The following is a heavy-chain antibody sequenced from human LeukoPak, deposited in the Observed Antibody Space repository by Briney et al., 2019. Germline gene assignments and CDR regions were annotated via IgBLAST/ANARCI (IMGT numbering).Heavy chain of an antibody. J-gene: IGHJ4*02. CDR1: GYTFTGYY. D-gene: IGHD2-15*01. CDR3: AREVGGYCSGGSCYFDY. Sequence: ASVKVSCKASGYTFTGYYMHWVRQAPGQGPEWMGWINPNSGGTNYAQKFQGRVTMTRDTSISTAYMELSRLRSDDTAVYYCAREVGGYCSGGSCYFDYWGQGTLVTVSS. CDR2: INPNSGGT. V-gene: IGHV1-2*02.